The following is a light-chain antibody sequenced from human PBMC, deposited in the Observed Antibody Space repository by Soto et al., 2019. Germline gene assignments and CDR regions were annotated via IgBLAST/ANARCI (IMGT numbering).Light chain of an antibody. V-gene: IGKV1-5*01. J-gene: IGKJ1*01. CDR3: QQYNSYSPWT. CDR1: QSISSW. Sequence: DIQMTQSPSTLSASVGERVTITCRASQSISSWLAWYQQKPGKAPKLLIYDASSLESGVPSRFSGGGSGTEFTLTISSLQPDDFATYYCQQYNSYSPWTFGQGTKVEIK. CDR2: DAS.